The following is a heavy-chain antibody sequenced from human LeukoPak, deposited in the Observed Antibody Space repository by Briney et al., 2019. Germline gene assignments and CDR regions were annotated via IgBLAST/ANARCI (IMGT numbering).Heavy chain of an antibody. CDR1: GYPYSRTD. V-gene: IGHV3-53*01. D-gene: IGHD1-26*01. CDR2: IYSGGST. Sequence: GGPLTLPCAPSGYPYSRTDISWVPRARGRGGEWVSVIYSGGSTYYADSVKGRFTISRDNSKNTLYLQMNSLRAEDTAVYYCATASIVGAMDYWGQGTLVTVSS. CDR3: ATASIVGAMDY. J-gene: IGHJ4*02.